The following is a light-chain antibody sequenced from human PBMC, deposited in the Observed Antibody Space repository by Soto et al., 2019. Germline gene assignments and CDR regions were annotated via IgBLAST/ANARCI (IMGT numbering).Light chain of an antibody. Sequence: DIQMTQSPSSLSASVGDRVTITCRASQSISTYLHGYQQKPGKAPNLLVYAATTLQSGVPSRFSGSGSGTDFTLTIISRQPEDFATYYCQQTYSTPPWTFGQGTKVDIK. J-gene: IGKJ1*01. CDR2: AAT. CDR1: QSISTY. CDR3: QQTYSTPPWT. V-gene: IGKV1-39*01.